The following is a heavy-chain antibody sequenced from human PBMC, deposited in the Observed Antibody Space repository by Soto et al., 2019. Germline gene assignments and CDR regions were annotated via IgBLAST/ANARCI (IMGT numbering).Heavy chain of an antibody. V-gene: IGHV4-30-4*01. CDR2: IYYSGST. Sequence: SETLSLTCNVSGCSISSGDYYWSWIRQPPGKGLEWIGYIYYSGSTYYNPSLKSRVTISVDTSKNQFSLKLSSVTAADTAVYYCARDQSIAAQGYYYYGMDVWGQGTTVTLSS. CDR1: GCSISSGDYY. CDR3: ARDQSIAAQGYYYYGMDV. D-gene: IGHD6-6*01. J-gene: IGHJ6*02.